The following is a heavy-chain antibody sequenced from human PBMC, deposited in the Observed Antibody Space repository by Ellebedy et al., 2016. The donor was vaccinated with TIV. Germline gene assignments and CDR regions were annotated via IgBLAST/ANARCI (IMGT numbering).Heavy chain of an antibody. CDR2: INDGNGNT. D-gene: IGHD1-26*01. V-gene: IGHV1-3*01. Sequence: AASVKVSCKASGYTFTSYAMHWVRQAPGQRLEWMGWINDGNGNTKYSQKFQGRVTITRDTSASTAYMELSSLRSEDTAMYYCARVRSGSYYDYWGQGTLVTVSS. J-gene: IGHJ4*02. CDR3: ARVRSGSYYDY. CDR1: GYTFTSYA.